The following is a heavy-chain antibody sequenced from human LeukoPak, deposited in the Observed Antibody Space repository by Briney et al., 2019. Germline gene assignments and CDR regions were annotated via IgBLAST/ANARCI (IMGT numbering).Heavy chain of an antibody. Sequence: GGSLRLSCAASGFSISTYWIHWVRQAPGKGLVWVSRINPDGSTTYYADSVKGRITISRDNAKNTLYLQMNSLRSDDTAVYYCARVPGYYYGSGSYYGPPPPIDYWGQGTLVTVSS. D-gene: IGHD3-10*01. CDR3: ARVPGYYYGSGSYYGPPPPIDY. V-gene: IGHV3-74*01. CDR1: GFSISTYW. CDR2: INPDGSTT. J-gene: IGHJ4*02.